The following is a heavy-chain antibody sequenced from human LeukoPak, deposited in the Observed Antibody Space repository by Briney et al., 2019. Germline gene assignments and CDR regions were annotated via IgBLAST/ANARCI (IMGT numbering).Heavy chain of an antibody. CDR1: GFTFSSYS. V-gene: IGHV3-21*01. J-gene: IGHJ3*02. CDR2: ISSSSSYI. CDR3: ARAGYGSGSYYSPLYAFDI. D-gene: IGHD3-10*01. Sequence: PGGSLRLSCAASGFTFSSYSMNWVRQAPGKGLDWVSSISSSSSYIYYADSVKGRFTISRDNAKNSLYLQMNSLRAEDTAVYYCARAGYGSGSYYSPLYAFDIWGQGTMVTVSS.